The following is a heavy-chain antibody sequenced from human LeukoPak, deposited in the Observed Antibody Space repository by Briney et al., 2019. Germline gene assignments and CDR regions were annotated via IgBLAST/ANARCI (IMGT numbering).Heavy chain of an antibody. CDR3: AKDLGRYRNNFFDY. CDR1: GFTFSSIA. CDR2: ISGSGGGT. V-gene: IGHV3-23*01. J-gene: IGHJ4*02. Sequence: GGSLRLSCAASGFTFSSIAMSWVRQAPDKGLEWVSTISGSGGGTYYADSVKGRFTISRDDSKNTLYLQMNSLRADDTAVYYRAKDLGRYRNNFFDYWGQGNLVTVSS. D-gene: IGHD1-26*01.